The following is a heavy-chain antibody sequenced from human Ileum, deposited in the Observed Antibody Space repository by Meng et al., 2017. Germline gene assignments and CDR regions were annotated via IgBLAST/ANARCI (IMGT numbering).Heavy chain of an antibody. CDR3: ARDHWGSLDY. V-gene: IGHV4-61*08. J-gene: IGHJ4*02. D-gene: IGHD7-27*01. CDR2: AST. Sequence: QVQLHEAGPGLVRLSETLSLICAVSGGSVSSSGYQWGWIRQPPGKGLEWIGYASTNYNPSLKSRVTISVDTSKNQFSLKLTSVTAADTAVYYCARDHWGSLDYWGQGVLVTVSS. CDR1: GGSVSSSGYQ.